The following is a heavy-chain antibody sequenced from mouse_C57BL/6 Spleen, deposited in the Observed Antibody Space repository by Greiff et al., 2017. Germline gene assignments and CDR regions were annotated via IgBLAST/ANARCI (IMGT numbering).Heavy chain of an antibody. Sequence: EVQLQQSGPELVKPGASVKISCKASGYTFTDYYMNWVKQSHGKSLEWIGDINPNNGGTSYNQKFKGKATLTVDKSSSTAYMELRSLTSEDSAVYYCARASLGLRFAYWGQGTLVTVSA. D-gene: IGHD4-1*01. CDR2: INPNNGGT. CDR1: GYTFTDYY. J-gene: IGHJ3*01. CDR3: ARASLGLRFAY. V-gene: IGHV1-26*01.